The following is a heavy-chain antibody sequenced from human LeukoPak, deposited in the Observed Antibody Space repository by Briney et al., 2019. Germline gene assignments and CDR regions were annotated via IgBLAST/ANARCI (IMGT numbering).Heavy chain of an antibody. V-gene: IGHV3-74*01. CDR1: GFTFSNYW. CDR3: ARETTSVGEYYFDY. CDR2: ISSDESNT. D-gene: IGHD3-16*01. J-gene: IGHJ4*02. Sequence: GGSLRLSCAASGFTFSNYWMHWVRQAPGKGLVWVSRISSDESNTVYADSVKGRFTISRDNAKNTLYLQMNSLRAEDTAVYYCARETTSVGEYYFDYWGQGTLVTVSS.